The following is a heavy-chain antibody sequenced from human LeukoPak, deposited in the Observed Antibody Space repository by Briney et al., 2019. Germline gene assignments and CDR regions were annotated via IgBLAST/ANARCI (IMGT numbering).Heavy chain of an antibody. CDR3: ARLGAVSPSAFDI. V-gene: IGHV4-34*01. CDR1: GGSFSSYY. D-gene: IGHD1-26*01. Sequence: PSETLSLTCAVYGGSFSSYYWSWIRQPPGKGLEWIAEIYHDGNTNYNPSLKSRVTISVDKSKNQFSLKLSSVTAADTAVYYCARLGAVSPSAFDIWGQETMVTVSS. CDR2: IYHDGNT. J-gene: IGHJ3*02.